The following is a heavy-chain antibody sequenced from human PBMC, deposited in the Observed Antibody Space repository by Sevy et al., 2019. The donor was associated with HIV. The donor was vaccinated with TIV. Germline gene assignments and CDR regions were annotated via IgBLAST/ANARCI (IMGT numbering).Heavy chain of an antibody. CDR2: IISSGDTI. CDR1: GFTFSSYE. J-gene: IGHJ4*02. D-gene: IGHD3-22*01. V-gene: IGHV3-48*03. Sequence: GGSLRLSCTASGFTFSSYEMNWVRQAPGKGLERVSSIISSGDTIYYADSVKGRFTVSRDNAKNSLFLQMNSLRAEDTAIYYCARGPHYYYDSSSFFEYWCQGTLVTVSS. CDR3: ARGPHYYYDSSSFFEY.